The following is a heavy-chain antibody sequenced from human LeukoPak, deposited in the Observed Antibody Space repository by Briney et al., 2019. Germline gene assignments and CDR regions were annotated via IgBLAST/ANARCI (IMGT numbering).Heavy chain of an antibody. V-gene: IGHV3-7*03. CDR2: IKRDGSEK. CDR1: GFTFSIYW. D-gene: IGHD2-2*02. J-gene: IGHJ4*02. CDR3: ARVYTGNRWHFDY. Sequence: GGSLRLSCAASGFTFSIYWISWVRQAPGKGLECVANIKRDGSEKYYVDSVKGSFTILRDDAKHSLCLQKNSLRAEDTDVYFCARVYTGNRWHFDYWGQGTLVNVSS.